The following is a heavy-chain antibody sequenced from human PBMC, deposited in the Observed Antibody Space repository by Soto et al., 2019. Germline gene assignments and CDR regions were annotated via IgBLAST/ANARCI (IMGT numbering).Heavy chain of an antibody. CDR3: ARVCSSTSCYRTRGYYYGMDV. V-gene: IGHV3-13*01. Sequence: GGSLRLSCAASGFTFSSYDMHWVRQATGKGLEWVSAIGTAGDTYYPGSVKGRFTISRENAKNSLYLQMNSLRAEDTAVYYCARVCSSTSCYRTRGYYYGMDVWGQGTTVTVSS. CDR1: GFTFSSYD. J-gene: IGHJ6*02. D-gene: IGHD2-2*01. CDR2: IGTAGDT.